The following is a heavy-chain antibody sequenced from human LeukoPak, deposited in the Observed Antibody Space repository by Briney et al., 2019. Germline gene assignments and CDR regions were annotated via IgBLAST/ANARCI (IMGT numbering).Heavy chain of an antibody. V-gene: IGHV3-30*03. Sequence: GGSLRLSCAASGFTVSSNYMSWVRQAPGKGPQWVAVISYDGNNTFYADSVKGRFTVFRDNSKNTVFLQMNNLRHEDTALYYCATRDFDFWGQGTLVTVSS. CDR1: GFTVSSNY. CDR2: ISYDGNNT. CDR3: ATRDFDF. J-gene: IGHJ4*02.